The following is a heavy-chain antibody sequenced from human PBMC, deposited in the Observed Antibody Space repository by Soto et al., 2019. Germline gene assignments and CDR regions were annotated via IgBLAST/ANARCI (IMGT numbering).Heavy chain of an antibody. CDR2: IYYSGST. D-gene: IGHD1-20*01. CDR3: ARYKSNYYYGMDV. V-gene: IGHV4-39*07. Sequence: SETLSLTCTFSGGSIGSSSYYWGWIRQPPGKGLEWIGSIYYSGSTYYNPSLKSRVTISVDTSKNQFSLKLSSVTAADTAVYYCARYKSNYYYGMDVWGQGTTVT. J-gene: IGHJ6*02. CDR1: GGSIGSSSYY.